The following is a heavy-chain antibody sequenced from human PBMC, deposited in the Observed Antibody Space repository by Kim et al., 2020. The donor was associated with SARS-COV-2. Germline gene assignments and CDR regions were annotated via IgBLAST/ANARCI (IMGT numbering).Heavy chain of an antibody. D-gene: IGHD1-26*01. J-gene: IGHJ3*02. V-gene: IGHV1-69*02. CDR3: ATYKYSGSYIGGAFDI. Sequence: KFQGRVTITADKSTSTAYMVLSSLRSEDTAVYYCATYKYSGSYIGGAFDIWGQGTMVTVSS.